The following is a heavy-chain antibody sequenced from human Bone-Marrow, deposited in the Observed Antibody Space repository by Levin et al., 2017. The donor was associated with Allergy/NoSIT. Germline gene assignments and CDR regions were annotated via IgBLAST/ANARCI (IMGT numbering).Heavy chain of an antibody. V-gene: IGHV4-59*01. J-gene: IGHJ6*03. D-gene: IGHD3-10*01. CDR3: ARVTARTDWYGAGNYYYYYMDV. Sequence: PSETLSLTCTVSGGSMNSYYWSWIRQPPGKGLEWIGYIYYSGSTNYNPSLKSRVTISIDRSKNQFALKLSSVTAADTAVYFCARVTARTDWYGAGNYYYYYMDVWGKGTTVTVSS. CDR1: GGSMNSYY. CDR2: IYYSGST.